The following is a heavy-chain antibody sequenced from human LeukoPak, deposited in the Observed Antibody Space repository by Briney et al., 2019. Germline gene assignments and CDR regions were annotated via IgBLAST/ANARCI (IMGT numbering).Heavy chain of an antibody. CDR2: INPNSGGT. V-gene: IGHV1-2*02. D-gene: IGHD3-22*01. Sequence: ASVKVSCKASGYTFTSYYMHWVRQAPGQGLEWMGWINPNSGGTNYAQKFQGRVTMTRDTSISTAYMELSRLRSDDTAVYYCARDLYYYDSSGSIQHWGQGTLVTVSS. J-gene: IGHJ1*01. CDR3: ARDLYYYDSSGSIQH. CDR1: GYTFTSYY.